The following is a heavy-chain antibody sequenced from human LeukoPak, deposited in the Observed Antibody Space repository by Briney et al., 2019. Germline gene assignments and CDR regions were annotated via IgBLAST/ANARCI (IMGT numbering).Heavy chain of an antibody. J-gene: IGHJ4*02. Sequence: PGGSLRLSCAASGFTVSSNYMSWVRQAPGKGLEWVSVIYSGGSAYYADSVKGRFTISRDNSKNTLYLRMNSLRAEDTAVYYCAIAAAGANYYFDYWGQGTLVTVSS. CDR2: IYSGGSA. V-gene: IGHV3-66*01. CDR1: GFTVSSNY. D-gene: IGHD6-13*01. CDR3: AIAAAGANYYFDY.